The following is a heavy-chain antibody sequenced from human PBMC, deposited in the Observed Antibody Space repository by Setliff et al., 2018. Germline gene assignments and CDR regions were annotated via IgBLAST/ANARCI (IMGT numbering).Heavy chain of an antibody. CDR2: ISVYNSDT. J-gene: IGHJ4*02. D-gene: IGHD3-22*01. CDR1: GYTFRNYA. CDR3: ARDSGYYLYYFDY. V-gene: IGHV1-18*01. Sequence: GASVKVSCKASGYTFRNYAFAWVRQAPGQGLEWVGWISVYNSDTNYAQKFQGRVTMTRDTSISTAYMELSRLRSDDTAVYYCARDSGYYLYYFDYWGQGTLVTVPQ.